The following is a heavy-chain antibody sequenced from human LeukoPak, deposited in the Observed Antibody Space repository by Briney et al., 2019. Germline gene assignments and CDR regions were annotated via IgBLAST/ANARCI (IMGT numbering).Heavy chain of an antibody. CDR3: ARDDSPTYYYDSSGYEYFQH. CDR1: GGTFSSYA. V-gene: IGHV1-69*05. CDR2: IIPIFGTA. D-gene: IGHD3-22*01. Sequence: ASVKVSSKASGGTFSSYAISWVRQAPGQGLEWMGGIIPIFGTANYAQKFQGRVTITTDESTSTAYMELSSLRSEDTAVYYCARDDSPTYYYDSSGYEYFQHWGQGTLVTVPS. J-gene: IGHJ1*01.